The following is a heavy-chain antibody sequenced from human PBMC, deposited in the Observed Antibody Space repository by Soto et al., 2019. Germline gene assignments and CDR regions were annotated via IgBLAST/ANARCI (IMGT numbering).Heavy chain of an antibody. CDR2: IYYSGST. J-gene: IGHJ6*03. Sequence: SETLSLTCTVSGGSISSYYWSWIRQPPGKGLEWIGYIYYSGSTNYNPSLKSRVTISVDTSKNQFSLKLSSVTAADTAVYYCARAGITMVRGSASGSHYYMDVWGKGTTGTVSS. CDR3: ARAGITMVRGSASGSHYYMDV. V-gene: IGHV4-59*12. D-gene: IGHD3-10*01. CDR1: GGSISSYY.